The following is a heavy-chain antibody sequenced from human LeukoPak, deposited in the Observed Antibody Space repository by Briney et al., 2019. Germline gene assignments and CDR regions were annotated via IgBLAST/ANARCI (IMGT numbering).Heavy chain of an antibody. J-gene: IGHJ4*02. D-gene: IGHD2-15*01. V-gene: IGHV3-21*01. CDR3: ARSLHCSGGNCYPFDY. CDR2: ISSSSSYI. CDR1: GFTFSSYS. Sequence: GGSLRLSCAASGFTFSSYSMNWVRQAPGKGLEWVSSISSSSSYIYYADSVKGRFTISRDNAKNSLYLQMNSLRAEDTAVYYCARSLHCSGGNCYPFDYWGQGTLVTVSS.